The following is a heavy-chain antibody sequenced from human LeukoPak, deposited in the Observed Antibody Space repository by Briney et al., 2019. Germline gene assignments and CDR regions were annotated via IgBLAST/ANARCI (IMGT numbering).Heavy chain of an antibody. CDR2: ISSSSSYI. J-gene: IGHJ4*02. Sequence: GGSLRLSCAASGFTFSSYSMNWVRQAPGKGLEWVSSISSSSSYIYYTDSLKGRFTISRDNAKNSLDLQMNSLRAEDTAVYYCARDGGSYNSSGYYFDYWGQGTLVTVSS. CDR3: ARDGGSYNSSGYYFDY. CDR1: GFTFSSYS. V-gene: IGHV3-21*01. D-gene: IGHD3-22*01.